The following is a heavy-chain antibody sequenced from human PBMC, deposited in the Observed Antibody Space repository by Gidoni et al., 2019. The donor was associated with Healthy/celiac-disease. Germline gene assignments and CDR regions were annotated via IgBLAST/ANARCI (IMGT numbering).Heavy chain of an antibody. CDR1: GFTFSSSG. J-gene: IGHJ4*02. CDR2: ISYDGSNK. V-gene: IGHV3-30*18. D-gene: IGHD2-15*01. CDR3: AKEGRGCSGGSCPTLVDY. Sequence: QVQLVESGGGVVQPGRSLRLSCAASGFTFSSSGMHWVRQAPGKGLEWVAVISYDGSNKYYADSVKGRFTISRDNSKNTLYLQMNSLRAEDTAVYYCAKEGRGCSGGSCPTLVDYWGQGTLVTVSS.